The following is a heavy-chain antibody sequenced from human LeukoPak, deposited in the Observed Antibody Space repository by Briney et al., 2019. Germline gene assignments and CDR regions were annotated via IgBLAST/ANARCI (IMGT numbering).Heavy chain of an antibody. Sequence: SVKVSCKASGGTFSSYAISWVRQAPGQGLEWMGGIIPIFGTANYAQKFQGRVTITADESTSTAYMELSSLRSEDTAVYYCARGGGSSSPLYYYYMDVWGKGTTVTVSS. CDR3: ARGGGSSSPLYYYYMDV. CDR2: IIPIFGTA. J-gene: IGHJ6*03. CDR1: GGTFSSYA. V-gene: IGHV1-69*13. D-gene: IGHD6-6*01.